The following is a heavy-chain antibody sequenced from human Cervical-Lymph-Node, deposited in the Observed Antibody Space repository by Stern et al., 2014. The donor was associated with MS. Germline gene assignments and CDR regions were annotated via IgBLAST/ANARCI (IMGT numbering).Heavy chain of an antibody. J-gene: IGHJ3*02. CDR2: IWSDGTNS. CDR3: AREAPVEPAATDAFDI. D-gene: IGHD2-2*01. CDR1: GFTFSTYG. Sequence: QVQLVQSGGGVVQPGRSLRLSCAASGFTFSTYGMHWVRQAPGQGLEWVAGIWSDGTNSLYADSVKGRFTISRDNSKNTLYLQMNTLRTEDTAVYYCAREAPVEPAATDAFDIWGRGTMVAVSS. V-gene: IGHV3-33*01.